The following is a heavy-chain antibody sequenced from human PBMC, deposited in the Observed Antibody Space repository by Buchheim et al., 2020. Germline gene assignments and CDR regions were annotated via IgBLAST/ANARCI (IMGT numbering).Heavy chain of an antibody. D-gene: IGHD6-13*01. CDR3: ARDQTPGSSSWYADYYYGMDV. CDR1: GGSISSGDYY. V-gene: IGHV4-30-4*01. J-gene: IGHJ6*02. CDR2: ISYSGST. Sequence: QVQLQESGPGLVKPSQTLSLTCTVSGGSISSGDYYWSWIRQPPGKGLEWIGYISYSGSTYYNPSLKSRVTISVDTSKNQFSLKLSSVTAADTAVYYCARDQTPGSSSWYADYYYGMDVWGQGTT.